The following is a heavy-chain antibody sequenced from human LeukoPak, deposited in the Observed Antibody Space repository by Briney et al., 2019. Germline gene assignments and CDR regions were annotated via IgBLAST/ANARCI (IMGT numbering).Heavy chain of an antibody. V-gene: IGHV1-24*01. CDR3: ATVLSIITVRGVIIGANWFDP. CDR1: GYTLTELS. Sequence: GASVKVSCKVSGYTLTELSMHWVRQARGKGLEWMGGFDPENGETMYAQKFQGRVTMTEDTSTDTAYMELSSLRSEDTAVYYCATVLSIITVRGVIIGANWFDPWGQGTLVTVSS. CDR2: FDPENGET. J-gene: IGHJ5*02. D-gene: IGHD3-10*01.